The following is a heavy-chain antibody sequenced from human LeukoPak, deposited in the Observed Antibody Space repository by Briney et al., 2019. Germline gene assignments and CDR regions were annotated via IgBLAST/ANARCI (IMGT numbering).Heavy chain of an antibody. D-gene: IGHD5-18*01. CDR1: GYTFTDYY. CDR3: ARDRVDTAYGGSYY. J-gene: IGHJ4*02. CDR2: ISPNSGGT. V-gene: IGHV1-2*05. Sequence: ASVKVSCKASGYTFTDYYVHWVRQAPGQGLEWMGRISPNSGGTNYAQKFRGRLTVTRDTSISTAYMELSSLRSDDTGVYYCARDRVDTAYGGSYYWGQGTLVTISS.